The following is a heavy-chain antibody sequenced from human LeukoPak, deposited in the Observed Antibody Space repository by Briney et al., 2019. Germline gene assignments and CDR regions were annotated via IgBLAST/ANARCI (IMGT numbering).Heavy chain of an antibody. V-gene: IGHV1-8*03. J-gene: IGHJ5*02. Sequence: ASVKVSCTASVYTFTIYDINWVRQATGQGLEWMGWMNPNSGNTGYAQKFQGRDTITSNTSISTAYMELSSLRSEDTAVYYCARVKICSGGSCVYWFDPWGQGTLVTVSS. CDR3: ARVKICSGGSCVYWFDP. D-gene: IGHD2-15*01. CDR2: MNPNSGNT. CDR1: VYTFTIYD.